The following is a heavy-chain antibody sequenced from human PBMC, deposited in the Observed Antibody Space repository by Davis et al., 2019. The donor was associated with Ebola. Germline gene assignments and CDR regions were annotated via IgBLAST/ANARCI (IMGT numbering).Heavy chain of an antibody. CDR2: IKEDGSEK. CDR1: GFTLRSSW. Sequence: PGGSRRLSWPPSGFTLRSSWMSWVRQAPGRGLEWGAKIKEDGSEKLEVDSAKGRFTISRDNAKDSLYLQMNSLRAEDTAVYYCARGSRNMDVWGQGTTVTVSS. CDR3: ARGSRNMDV. V-gene: IGHV3-7*03. J-gene: IGHJ6*02.